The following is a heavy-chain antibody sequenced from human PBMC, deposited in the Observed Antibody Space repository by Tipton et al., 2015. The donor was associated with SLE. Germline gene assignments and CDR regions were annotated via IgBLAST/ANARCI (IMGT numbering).Heavy chain of an antibody. V-gene: IGHV4-39*07. Sequence: TLSLTCTVSGGSISSSSYYWGWIRQPPGKGLEWIGSIYYSGSTYYNPSLKSRVTISVDTSKNQFSLKLSSVTAADTAVYYCARGVGGTNAYDIWGQETMVTVSS. D-gene: IGHD2-15*01. CDR1: GGSISSSSYY. CDR2: IYYSGST. CDR3: ARGVGGTNAYDI. J-gene: IGHJ3*02.